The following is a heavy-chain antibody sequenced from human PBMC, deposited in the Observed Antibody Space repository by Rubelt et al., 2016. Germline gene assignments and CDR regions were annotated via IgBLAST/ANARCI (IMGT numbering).Heavy chain of an antibody. J-gene: IGHJ6*02. CDR2: IRDRPNNYAT. CDR1: GFSLSGSA. V-gene: IGHV3-73*01. D-gene: IGHD3-10*01. Sequence: GGGLVQPGGSLKLSCAASGFSLSGSAMHWVRQASGKGLEWVGHIRDRPNNYATLYAASVKGRFIISRDDSENTAYLQMNSLRTEDTAIYYCTRAGRGLDVWGQETTVTV. CDR3: TRAGRGLDV.